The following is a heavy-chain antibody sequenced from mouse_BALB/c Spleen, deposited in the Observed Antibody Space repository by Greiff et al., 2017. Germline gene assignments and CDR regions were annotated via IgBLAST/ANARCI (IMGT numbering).Heavy chain of an antibody. V-gene: IGHV3-8*02. CDR1: GDSITSGY. Sequence: VQLQQSGPSLVKPSQTLSLTCSVTGDSITSGYWNWIRKFPGNKLEYMGYISYSGSTYYNPSLKSRISITRDTSKNQYYLQLNSVTTEDTATYYCARRDYGNYKGFAYWGQGTLVTVAA. J-gene: IGHJ3*01. D-gene: IGHD2-1*01. CDR2: ISYSGST. CDR3: ARRDYGNYKGFAY.